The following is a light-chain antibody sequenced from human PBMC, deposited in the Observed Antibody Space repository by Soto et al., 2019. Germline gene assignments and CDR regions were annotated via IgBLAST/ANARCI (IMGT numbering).Light chain of an antibody. CDR2: EVT. J-gene: IGLJ1*01. Sequence: QSALTQPSSGSGTPGQSITISCTGTGRDVGGYDYVSWYQHHPGKAPKVMIYEVTKRPSGVSNRCSGAKSGNTASLTISGLVVEDEPDSYCSSYTSSSTYVFGNGTKVTVL. CDR1: GRDVGGYDY. CDR3: SSYTSSSTYV. V-gene: IGLV2-14*01.